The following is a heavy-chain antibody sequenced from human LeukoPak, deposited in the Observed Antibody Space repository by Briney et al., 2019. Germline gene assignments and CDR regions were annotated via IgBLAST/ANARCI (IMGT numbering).Heavy chain of an antibody. CDR1: GGSFSGYY. J-gene: IGHJ1*01. CDR3: ARSPSYKQQLVHFQH. Sequence: PSETLSLTCAVYGGSFSGYYWSWIRQPPGKGLEWIGEINHSGSTNYNPSLKSRVTISVDTSKNQFSLKLSSVTAADTAVYYCARSPSYKQQLVHFQHWGQGTLVTVSP. D-gene: IGHD6-13*01. V-gene: IGHV4-34*01. CDR2: INHSGST.